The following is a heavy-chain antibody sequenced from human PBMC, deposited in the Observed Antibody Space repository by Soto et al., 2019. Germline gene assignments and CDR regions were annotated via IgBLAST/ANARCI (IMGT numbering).Heavy chain of an antibody. CDR1: GGTFSSYA. V-gene: IGHV1-69*13. J-gene: IGHJ6*02. CDR3: ARDKCYSYGHYYYYGMDV. CDR2: IIPIFGTA. D-gene: IGHD5-18*01. Sequence: ASVKVSCKASGGTFSSYAISWVRQAPGQGLEWMGGIIPIFGTANYTQKFQGRVTITADESTSTAYMELSSLRSEDTAVYYCARDKCYSYGHYYYYGMDVWGQGSTVTVSS.